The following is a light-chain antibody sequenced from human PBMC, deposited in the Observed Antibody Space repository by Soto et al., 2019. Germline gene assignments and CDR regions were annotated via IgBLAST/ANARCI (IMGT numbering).Light chain of an antibody. Sequence: QSALTQPRSVSGSPGQSVTISCTGPSSDVGGYNYVSWYQQHPGKAPKLMIYDVTKRPSGVPDRFSGSRSGNTSSLTISGLQTEDEADYYCCSYVGSYTRFGGGTKLTVL. V-gene: IGLV2-11*01. J-gene: IGLJ2*01. CDR1: SSDVGGYNY. CDR3: CSYVGSYTR. CDR2: DVT.